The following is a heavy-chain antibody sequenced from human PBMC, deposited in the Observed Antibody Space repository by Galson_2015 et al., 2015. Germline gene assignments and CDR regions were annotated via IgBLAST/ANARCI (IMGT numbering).Heavy chain of an antibody. D-gene: IGHD3-3*01. CDR3: ARRWVDTYYDFWSGYSNNWFDP. CDR2: IYYSGST. J-gene: IGHJ5*02. Sequence: SETLSLTCAVSGGSISSYYWSWIRQPPGKGLEWIGYIYYSGSTNYNPSLKSRVTISVDTSKNQFSLKLSSVTAADTAVYYCARRWVDTYYDFWSGYSNNWFDPWGQGTLVTVSS. CDR1: GGSISSYY. V-gene: IGHV4-59*01.